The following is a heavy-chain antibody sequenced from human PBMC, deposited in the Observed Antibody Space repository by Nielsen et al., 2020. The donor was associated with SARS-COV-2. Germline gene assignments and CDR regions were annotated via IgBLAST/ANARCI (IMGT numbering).Heavy chain of an antibody. CDR2: IYYSGST. CDR3: ARDVHYYGMDV. V-gene: IGHV4-59*01. J-gene: IGHJ6*02. CDR1: GGSISSYY. Sequence: SETLSLTCTGSGGSISSYYWSWIRQPPGKGLEWIGYIYYSGSTNYNPSLKSRVTISVDTSKNQFSLKLSSVTAADTAVYYCARDVHYYGMDVWGQGTTVTVSS.